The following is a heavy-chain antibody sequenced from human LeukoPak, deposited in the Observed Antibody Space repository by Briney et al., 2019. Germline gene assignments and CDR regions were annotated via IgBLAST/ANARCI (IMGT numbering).Heavy chain of an antibody. CDR3: ARDAGDCGGDCPRWFDP. V-gene: IGHV3-74*01. J-gene: IGHJ5*02. D-gene: IGHD2-21*02. CDR2: INPDGTST. Sequence: GRSLRLSCAASGFTFSSYWMHWVRQAPGKGLVWVSRINPDGTSTIYADSVKGRFTISRDNAKNTVDLQMNSLRGEDTAVYYCARDAGDCGGDCPRWFDPWGQGTLVTVSS. CDR1: GFTFSSYW.